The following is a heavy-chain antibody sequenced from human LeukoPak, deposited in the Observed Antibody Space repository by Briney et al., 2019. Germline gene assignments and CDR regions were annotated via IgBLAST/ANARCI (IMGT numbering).Heavy chain of an antibody. J-gene: IGHJ3*02. CDR3: ARQVQPWGPSSGFDAFDI. CDR1: GFTFSSYS. Sequence: PGGSLRLSCAASGFTFSSYSMNWVRQAPGKGLEWVSSISSSSYIYYADSVKGRFTISRDNAKNSLYLQMNSLRAEDTAVYYCARQVQPWGPSSGFDAFDIWGQGTMVTVPS. CDR2: ISSSSYI. D-gene: IGHD3-10*01. V-gene: IGHV3-21*01.